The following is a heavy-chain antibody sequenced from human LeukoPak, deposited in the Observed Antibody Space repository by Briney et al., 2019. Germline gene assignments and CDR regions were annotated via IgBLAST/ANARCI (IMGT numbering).Heavy chain of an antibody. J-gene: IGHJ4*02. V-gene: IGHV4-39*01. CDR2: IYSGGST. CDR1: GGSISSSSYH. Sequence: PSETLSLTCTVSGGSISSSSYHWGWIRQPPGKGLEWIGTIYSGGSTYYNPSLKSRVTISIVTSNNQFFLKLNSVTAADTAVYYCARQRGKMRYFDFVALDYWGQGTLVTVSS. D-gene: IGHD3-9*01. CDR3: ARQRGKMRYFDFVALDY.